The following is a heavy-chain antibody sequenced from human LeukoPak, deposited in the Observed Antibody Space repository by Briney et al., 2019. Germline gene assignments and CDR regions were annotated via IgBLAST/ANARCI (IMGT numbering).Heavy chain of an antibody. CDR1: GGTFSSYA. D-gene: IGHD5-18*01. Sequence: EASVKVSCKASGGTFSSYAISWVRQAPGQGLEWMGWISAYNGNTNYAQKLQGRVTMTTDTSTSTAYMELRSLRSDDTAVYYCARTGYSYGYVNAEYFQHWGQGTLVTVSS. CDR3: ARTGYSYGYVNAEYFQH. CDR2: ISAYNGNT. J-gene: IGHJ1*01. V-gene: IGHV1-18*01.